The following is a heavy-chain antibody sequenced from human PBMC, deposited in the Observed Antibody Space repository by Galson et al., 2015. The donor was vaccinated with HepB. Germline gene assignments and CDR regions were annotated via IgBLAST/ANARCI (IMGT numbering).Heavy chain of an antibody. D-gene: IGHD3-10*01. CDR2: IGHGGITT. CDR1: GFTFSSYS. J-gene: IGHJ4*02. Sequence: SLRLSCAASGFTFSSYSMNWVRQAPGKGLEWVSSIGHGGITTYYADSVKGRFTTSRDHSTNTLYLQMSSLRADDTAVYYCAKGGWGFCDHWGQGTLVTVSS. V-gene: IGHV3-23*01. CDR3: AKGGWGFCDH.